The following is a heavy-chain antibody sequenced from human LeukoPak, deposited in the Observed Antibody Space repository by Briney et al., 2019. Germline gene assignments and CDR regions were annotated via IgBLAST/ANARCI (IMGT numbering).Heavy chain of an antibody. CDR3: AKEPKDSPMAAIDI. CDR2: IWDDVTNK. D-gene: IGHD5-18*01. V-gene: IGHV3-30*02. Sequence: GGSLRLSCAASGFTLSRFVMHWVRQAPGKGLEWVACIWDDVTNKYYGDSMKGRFSISRDNSQNTLYPQMNSLSPEDTAVYYCAKEPKDSPMAAIDIWGQGTMVAVSS. J-gene: IGHJ3*02. CDR1: GFTLSRFV.